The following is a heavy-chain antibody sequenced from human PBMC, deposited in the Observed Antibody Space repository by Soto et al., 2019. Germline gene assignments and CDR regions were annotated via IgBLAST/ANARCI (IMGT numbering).Heavy chain of an antibody. D-gene: IGHD3-10*01. CDR3: ARGRRCYGSGSYKDWFGP. CDR2: IYYSGTN. V-gene: IGHV4-61*01. CDR1: GGSVSSCSYY. Sequence: SETLSLTCTVSGGSVSSCSYYWSWLRPPPGKGFEWIGYIYYSGTNNYNPSLKSRATISVNTSKNQFSLKLNSVTAADTAVYYCARGRRCYGSGSYKDWFGPWGQGTLVTVSS. J-gene: IGHJ5*02.